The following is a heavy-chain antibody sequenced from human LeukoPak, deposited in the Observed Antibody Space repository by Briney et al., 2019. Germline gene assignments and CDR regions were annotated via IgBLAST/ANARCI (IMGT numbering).Heavy chain of an antibody. CDR3: ARGRRDGYNLLDAFDI. V-gene: IGHV3-21*01. Sequence: GGSVRLSCSASGFTFSTYSMNWVRQAPGKGLEWVSSISSSSIYIYYAESLKGRFTISRDNAKNSLFLQMNSLRAEDTAVYYCARGRRDGYNLLDAFDIWGQGTVVTVSS. CDR1: GFTFSTYS. J-gene: IGHJ3*02. CDR2: ISSSSIYI. D-gene: IGHD5-24*01.